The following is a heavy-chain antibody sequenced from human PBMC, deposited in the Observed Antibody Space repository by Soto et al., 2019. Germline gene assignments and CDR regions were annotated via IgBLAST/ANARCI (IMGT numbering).Heavy chain of an antibody. V-gene: IGHV4-34*01. CDR2: INHSGTT. Sequence: PSETLSLTCAFYVGSFSGYYWSCIRDPPGRWLEWIGEINHSGTTNNNPSLKSRVTISVDTSKNQFSLKVSSVTAADTAVYYCARRTAGGSETYHNSWFDPGGQGNRVTVYS. D-gene: IGHD3-10*01. J-gene: IGHJ5*02. CDR1: VGSFSGYY. CDR3: ARRTAGGSETYHNSWFDP.